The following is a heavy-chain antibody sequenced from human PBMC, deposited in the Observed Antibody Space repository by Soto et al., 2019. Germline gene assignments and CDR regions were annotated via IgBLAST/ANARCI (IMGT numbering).Heavy chain of an antibody. CDR2: MNPNSGNT. D-gene: IGHD6-6*01. Sequence: ASVKVSCKASGYTFTSYDINWVRQATGQGLEWMGWMNPNSGNTGYAQKFQGRVTMTRNTSISTAYMELSSLRSEDTAVYYCARDRQLAHAFDIWGQGTMVTVSS. V-gene: IGHV1-8*01. J-gene: IGHJ3*02. CDR1: GYTFTSYD. CDR3: ARDRQLAHAFDI.